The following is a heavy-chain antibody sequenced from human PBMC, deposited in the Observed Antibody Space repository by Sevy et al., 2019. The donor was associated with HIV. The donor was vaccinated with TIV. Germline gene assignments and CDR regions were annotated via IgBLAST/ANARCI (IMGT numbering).Heavy chain of an antibody. CDR3: ARDPGSDAFDI. CDR1: GFTFSSYA. J-gene: IGHJ3*02. V-gene: IGHV3-30-3*01. CDR2: ISYDGSNK. Sequence: GGFLRLSCAASGFTFSSYAMHWVRQAPGKGLEWVAVISYDGSNKYYADSVKGRFTISRDNSKNTLYLQMNSLRAEDTAVYYCARDPGSDAFDIWGQGTMVTVSS.